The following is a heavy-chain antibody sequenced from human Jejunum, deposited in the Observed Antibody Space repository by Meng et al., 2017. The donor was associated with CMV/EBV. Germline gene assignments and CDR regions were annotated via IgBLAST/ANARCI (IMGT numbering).Heavy chain of an antibody. J-gene: IGHJ4*02. Sequence: VSVYSISSGYYWVWIRQPPGEGLEWIGWIFHSGRAYYSPSLRSRVTMSVDTSRNHLSLKLTSVTAADTAFYYCARVSGRDYGGDDYWGQGTLVTVSS. CDR3: ARVSGRDYGGDDY. CDR1: VYSISSGYY. D-gene: IGHD4-17*01. V-gene: IGHV4-38-2*02. CDR2: IFHSGRA.